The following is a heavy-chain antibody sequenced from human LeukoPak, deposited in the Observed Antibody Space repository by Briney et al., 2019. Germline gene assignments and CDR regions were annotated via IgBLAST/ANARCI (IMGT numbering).Heavy chain of an antibody. D-gene: IGHD3-9*01. V-gene: IGHV3-11*06. J-gene: IGHJ4*02. Sequence: GGSQRLSCAASGFTFSDYYMSWIRQAPGEGLEWISYISNNIDYTNSADSVKGRFTISRDNAKNSLYLQMNSLRVEDTAVYYCARDATYYDILTGYSPYFFDHWGQGTLVTVSS. CDR1: GFTFSDYY. CDR2: ISNNIDYT. CDR3: ARDATYYDILTGYSPYFFDH.